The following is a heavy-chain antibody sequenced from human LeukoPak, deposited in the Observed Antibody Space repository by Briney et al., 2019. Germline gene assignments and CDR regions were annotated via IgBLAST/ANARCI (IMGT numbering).Heavy chain of an antibody. D-gene: IGHD1-1*01. CDR3: ARENLERYYFDS. CDR1: GDSISRDY. CDR2: IYHTGGT. V-gene: IGHV4-59*01. J-gene: IGHJ4*02. Sequence: PSETLSLTCTVSGDSISRDYWSWMRQPPGKGLEWIGYIYHTGGTNYNPSLKSRVTISLDTSKKQFSLKLSSVTAADTAVYYCARENLERYYFDSWSQGTLVTVSS.